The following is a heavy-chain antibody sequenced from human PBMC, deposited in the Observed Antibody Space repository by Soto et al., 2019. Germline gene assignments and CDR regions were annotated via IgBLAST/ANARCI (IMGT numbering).Heavy chain of an antibody. D-gene: IGHD2-15*01. V-gene: IGHV3-21*01. J-gene: IGHJ5*02. CDR1: GFTFSSYS. CDR2: ISSSSSYI. CDR3: ARDRIPDIVVVVAAVPLDP. Sequence: GGSLRLSCAASGFTFSSYSMNWVRQAPGKGLEWVSSISSSSSYIYYADSVKGRFTISRDNAKNSLYLQMNSLRAEDTAVYYCARDRIPDIVVVVAAVPLDPWGQGTLVTVSS.